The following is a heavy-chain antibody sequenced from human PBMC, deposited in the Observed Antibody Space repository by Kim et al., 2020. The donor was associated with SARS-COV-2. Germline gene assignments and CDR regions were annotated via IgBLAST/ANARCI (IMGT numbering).Heavy chain of an antibody. D-gene: IGHD2-21*01. CDR3: AREVQHSNSYDC. CDR2: INPDSGGT. CDR1: GFTLTDYY. J-gene: IGHJ5*01. V-gene: IGHV1-2*02. Sequence: ASVKVSCQASGFTLTDYYMHWVRQAPGQGLEWIGWINPDSGGTNYAQKFQGRVTVTRDTSINTLYMELNRLTSDDTAVYYCAREVQHSNSYDCWGQGTLVTVSS.